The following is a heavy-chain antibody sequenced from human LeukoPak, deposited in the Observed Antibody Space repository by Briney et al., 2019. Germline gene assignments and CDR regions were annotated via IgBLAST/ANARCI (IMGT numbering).Heavy chain of an antibody. J-gene: IGHJ3*02. CDR1: GGTFSSYA. V-gene: IGHV1-69*05. CDR3: AASKRWLQFVEGDAFDI. Sequence: SVKVSCKASGGTFSSYAISWVRQAPGQGLEWMGGIIPIFGTANYAHKFQGGVTITTDEYTSTAYMELSSLRSEDTALYYFAASKRWLQFVEGDAFDIWGQGKMVTVSS. CDR2: IIPIFGTA. D-gene: IGHD5-24*01.